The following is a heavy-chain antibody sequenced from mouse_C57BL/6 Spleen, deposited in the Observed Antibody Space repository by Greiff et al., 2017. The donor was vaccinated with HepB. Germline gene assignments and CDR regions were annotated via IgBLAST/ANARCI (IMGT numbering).Heavy chain of an antibody. CDR2: ISSGGDYI. Sequence: EVMLVESGEGLVKPGGSLKLSCAASGFTFSSYAMSWVRQTPEKRLEWVAYISSGGDYIYYADTVKGRFTISRDNARNTLYLQMSSLKSEDTAMYYWTRALYGSSYSYWYFDVWGTGTTVTVSS. CDR3: TRALYGSSYSYWYFDV. CDR1: GFTFSSYA. V-gene: IGHV5-9-1*02. J-gene: IGHJ1*03. D-gene: IGHD1-1*01.